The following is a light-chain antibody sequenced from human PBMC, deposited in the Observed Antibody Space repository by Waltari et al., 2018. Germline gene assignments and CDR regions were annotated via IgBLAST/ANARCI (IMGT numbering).Light chain of an antibody. CDR3: SSYAGSNLWV. J-gene: IGLJ3*02. CDR2: DVN. CDR1: SSDVGGYNY. V-gene: IGLV2-8*01. Sequence: QSALTQPPSASGSPGQSVTISCTGTSSDVGGYNYVSWYQQHPGKAPKLMIYDVNKRPSGVPDRFSGSKSGNTASLTVSGLQAEDEADYYCSSYAGSNLWVFGGGTKLTVL.